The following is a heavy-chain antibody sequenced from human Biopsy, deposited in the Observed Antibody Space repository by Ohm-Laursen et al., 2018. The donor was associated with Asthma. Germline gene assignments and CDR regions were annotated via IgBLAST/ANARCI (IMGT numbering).Heavy chain of an antibody. CDR2: IIPIFDTP. J-gene: IGHJ6*02. D-gene: IGHD4-17*01. Sequence: SVKVSCKASGGTFSSHSISWVRQAPGQGLEWMGGIIPIFDTPNYAQKFQGRVTITADESTTTAYMELSSLRSEDTAVYYCVTSGGDYGYFGLDVWGQGTTVTISS. CDR1: GGTFSSHS. V-gene: IGHV1-69*13. CDR3: VTSGGDYGYFGLDV.